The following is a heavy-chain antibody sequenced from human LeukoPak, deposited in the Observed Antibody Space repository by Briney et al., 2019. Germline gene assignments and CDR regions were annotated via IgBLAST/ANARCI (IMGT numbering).Heavy chain of an antibody. J-gene: IGHJ6*03. V-gene: IGHV4-61*02. CDR2: IYTSGST. CDR3: ARDQYLDYYGSGSDNYYYYMDV. CDR1: GGSISSGRYY. Sequence: PSQTLSLTCTVSGGSISSGRYYWRWVRQPAGTGLEWIGRIYTSGSTNYNPSLKRRVTISVETSKNQFSLKLSSVTAADTAVYYCARDQYLDYYGSGSDNYYYYMDVWGKGTTVTVSS. D-gene: IGHD3-10*01.